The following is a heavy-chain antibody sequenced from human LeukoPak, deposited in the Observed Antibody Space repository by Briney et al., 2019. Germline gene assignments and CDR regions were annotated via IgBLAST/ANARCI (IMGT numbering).Heavy chain of an antibody. CDR3: ARGSFTKGSFDY. Sequence: ASVKVSCKASGYTFTSYDINWVRQSTGEGLEWMGWVNPNSGNTGYAQKFQGRVTITRNTSISTAYMELSSLRSEDTAVYYCARGSFTKGSFDYWGQGTLVTVSS. V-gene: IGHV1-8*03. D-gene: IGHD1-1*01. CDR2: VNPNSGNT. CDR1: GYTFTSYD. J-gene: IGHJ4*02.